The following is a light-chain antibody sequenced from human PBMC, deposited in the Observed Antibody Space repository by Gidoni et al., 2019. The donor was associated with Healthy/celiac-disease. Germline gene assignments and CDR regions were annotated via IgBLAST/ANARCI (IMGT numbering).Light chain of an antibody. CDR2: GAA. CDR3: QQYNNWPPWT. V-gene: IGKV3-15*01. J-gene: IGKJ1*01. CDR1: QSVSSN. Sequence: EIVMTQSPATLSVSPGERATLSCRASQSVSSNLAWYQQKPGQAPRHLIDGAATRATGIPARFSGSGSGTEFTLTISSLQSEDFAVYYCQQYNNWPPWTFGQXTKVEIK.